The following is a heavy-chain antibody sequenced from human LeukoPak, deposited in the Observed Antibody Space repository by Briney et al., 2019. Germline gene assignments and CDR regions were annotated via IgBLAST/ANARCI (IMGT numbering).Heavy chain of an antibody. CDR1: GFTFSSCA. Sequence: GESLRLSCAASGFTFSSCAMSWVRQAPGKGLEWVSAISGSGGSTYYADSVKGRFTISRDNSKNTLYLQMNSLRAEDTAVYYCAKAGAVVVVAAKYFDYWGQGTLVTVSS. D-gene: IGHD2-15*01. CDR2: ISGSGGST. J-gene: IGHJ4*02. CDR3: AKAGAVVVVAAKYFDY. V-gene: IGHV3-23*01.